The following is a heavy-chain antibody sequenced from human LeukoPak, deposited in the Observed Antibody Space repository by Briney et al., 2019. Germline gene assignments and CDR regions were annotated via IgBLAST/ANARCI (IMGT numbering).Heavy chain of an antibody. CDR1: GDTFSSYA. CDR3: ARASSIAAAEGSYYYYGMDV. J-gene: IGHJ6*02. V-gene: IGHV1-69*13. Sequence: ASVKVSCKASGDTFSSYAINWVRQAPGQGLEWMGAIIPPFRTTNYPQKFQGRVTITAEDSTNTAYMELSSLRSEDTAVYYCARASSIAAAEGSYYYYGMDVWGQGTTVTVSS. CDR2: IIPPFRTT. D-gene: IGHD6-13*01.